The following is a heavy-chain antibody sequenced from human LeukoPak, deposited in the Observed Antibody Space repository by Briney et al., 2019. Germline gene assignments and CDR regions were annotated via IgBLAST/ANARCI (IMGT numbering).Heavy chain of an antibody. CDR3: ARSSWLRYDY. V-gene: IGHV4-34*01. CDR1: GGSISSYY. D-gene: IGHD5-12*01. J-gene: IGHJ4*02. Sequence: SETLSLTCTVSGGSISSYYWSWIRQPPGKGLEWIGEINHSGSTNYNPSLKSRVTISVDTSKNQFSLKLSSVTAADTAVYYCARSSWLRYDYWGQGTLVTVSS. CDR2: INHSGST.